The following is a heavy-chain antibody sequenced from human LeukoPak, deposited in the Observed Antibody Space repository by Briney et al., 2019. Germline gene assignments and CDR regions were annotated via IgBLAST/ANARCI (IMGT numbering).Heavy chain of an antibody. CDR3: ARTLSGAAAGNGWFDP. D-gene: IGHD6-13*01. V-gene: IGHV4-34*01. J-gene: IGHJ5*02. Sequence: SETLSLTCAVYGRSFSGYYWSWIRQPPGKGLEWIGEINHSGSTNYNPSLKSRVTISVDTSKNQFSLKLSSVTAADTAVYYCARTLSGAAAGNGWFDPWGQGTLVTVSS. CDR1: GRSFSGYY. CDR2: INHSGST.